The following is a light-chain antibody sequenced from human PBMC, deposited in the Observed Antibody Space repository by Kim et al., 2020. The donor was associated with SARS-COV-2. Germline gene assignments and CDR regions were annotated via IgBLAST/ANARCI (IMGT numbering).Light chain of an antibody. CDR3: SAWDSSLNAWV. J-gene: IGLJ3*02. CDR2: TTD. V-gene: IGLV10-54*01. Sequence: QPATLTWHGNNNNIGHHGASWLQQHQGRPPTLLSYTTDRRPSAISERFSASRSGNTASLTITGLQPEDEADYYCSAWDSSLNAWVFGGGTQLTVL. CDR1: NNNIGHHG.